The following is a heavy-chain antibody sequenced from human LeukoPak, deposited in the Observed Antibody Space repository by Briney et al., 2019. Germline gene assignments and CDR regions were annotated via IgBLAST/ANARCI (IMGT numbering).Heavy chain of an antibody. CDR2: ISSSSSTI. J-gene: IGHJ5*02. V-gene: IGHV3-48*04. Sequence: GGSLRLSCAASGFTFSSYGMTWVRQAPGKGLEWVSYISSSSSTIYYADSVKGRFTISRDNAKNSLYLQMNSLRAEDTAVYYCARQVGSNWFDPWGQGTLVTVSS. CDR3: ARQVGSNWFDP. CDR1: GFTFSSYG. D-gene: IGHD1-26*01.